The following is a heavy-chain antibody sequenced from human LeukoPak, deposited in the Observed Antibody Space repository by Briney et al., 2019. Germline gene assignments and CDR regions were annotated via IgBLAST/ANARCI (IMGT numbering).Heavy chain of an antibody. CDR3: ARATYYDSSGYYSPSFDY. J-gene: IGHJ4*02. V-gene: IGHV1-2*02. Sequence: GASVKVSCKASGYTFTGYYMHWVRQAPGQGLEWMGWINPNSGGTNYAQKFQGRVTMTRDTSISTAYMELSSLRSEDMAVYYCARATYYDSSGYYSPSFDYWGQGTLVTVSS. CDR1: GYTFTGYY. CDR2: INPNSGGT. D-gene: IGHD3-22*01.